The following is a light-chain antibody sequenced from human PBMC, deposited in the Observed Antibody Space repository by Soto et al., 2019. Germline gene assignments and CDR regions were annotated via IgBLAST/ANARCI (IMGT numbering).Light chain of an antibody. CDR1: QSVSSN. Sequence: EIVMTQSPATLSVSPGERATLSCRASQSVSSNLAWVQQKPGQAPRLLIYGASSRATNIPARFSGSGSGTEFTLTISSLQSEDFAVYYCQQYNNWPPWTFGQGTKVEIK. V-gene: IGKV3-15*01. J-gene: IGKJ1*01. CDR2: GAS. CDR3: QQYNNWPPWT.